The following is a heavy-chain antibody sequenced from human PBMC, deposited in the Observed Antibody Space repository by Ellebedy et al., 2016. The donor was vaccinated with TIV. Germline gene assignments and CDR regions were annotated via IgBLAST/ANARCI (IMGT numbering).Heavy chain of an antibody. CDR2: FFFSGDT. CDR3: VRFDYDVEGYYGLDV. V-gene: IGHV4-59*02. CDR1: GGSVSRSS. J-gene: IGHJ6*02. Sequence: GSLRLXCTVSGGSVSRSSWTWIRQVPGKGLEWIGYFFFSGDTEYNPSFKSRVTMSVDTSKNLFFLNMTSMTAADTAIYYCVRFDYDVEGYYGLDVWGQGTTVIVS. D-gene: IGHD3-16*01.